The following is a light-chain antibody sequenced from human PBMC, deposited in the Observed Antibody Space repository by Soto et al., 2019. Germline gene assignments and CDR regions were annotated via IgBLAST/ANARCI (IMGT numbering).Light chain of an antibody. CDR1: QSVSSNS. Sequence: DIVFTQSPGTLSLSPGEGDTVSCRASQSVSSNSLAWYQQKPGQAPRLLIYGASTRATGIPDRFSGSGSGTDFTLTINRLEPEDFAVYYCQQYGSSPLTFGGGTKVDIK. CDR2: GAS. CDR3: QQYGSSPLT. V-gene: IGKV3-20*01. J-gene: IGKJ4*01.